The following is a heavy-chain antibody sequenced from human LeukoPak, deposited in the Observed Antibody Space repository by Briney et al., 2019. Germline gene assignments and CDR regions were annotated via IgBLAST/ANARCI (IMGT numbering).Heavy chain of an antibody. Sequence: GGSLRLSCAASGFTFSSYAMHWVRQAPGKGLEWVAVISYDGSNKYYADSVKGRFTISRDNSKNTLYLQMNSLRAEDTAGYYCARERGYDFWSGFDAFDIWGQGTMVTVSS. CDR3: ARERGYDFWSGFDAFDI. CDR1: GFTFSSYA. D-gene: IGHD3-3*01. J-gene: IGHJ3*02. CDR2: ISYDGSNK. V-gene: IGHV3-30-3*01.